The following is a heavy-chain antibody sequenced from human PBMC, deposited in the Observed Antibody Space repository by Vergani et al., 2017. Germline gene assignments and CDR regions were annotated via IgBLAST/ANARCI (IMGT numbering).Heavy chain of an antibody. CDR1: GGPISSYY. Sequence: QVQLQESGPGLVKPSETLSLTCTVSGGPISSYYWSWIRPPPGKGLEWIGYIYFSGSTNYNPSLKSRVTISVDTSQNRFSLKLSSVTAADTAVYYCARNPYCGGDCYSDAFDIWGQGTMVTVSS. J-gene: IGHJ3*02. CDR3: ARNPYCGGDCYSDAFDI. V-gene: IGHV4-59*01. CDR2: IYFSGST. D-gene: IGHD2-21*02.